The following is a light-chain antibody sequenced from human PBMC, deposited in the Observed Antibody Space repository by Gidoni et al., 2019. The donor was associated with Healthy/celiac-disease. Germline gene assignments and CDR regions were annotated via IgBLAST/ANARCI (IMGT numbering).Light chain of an antibody. CDR3: QTWGTGAYVV. CDR1: SGHSSYA. Sequence: QLVLPHSPSASASLGASVKLTCTLSSGHSSYAIAWHQQQPEKGPRYLMKLNSDGSHSTGDGIPDRFSGSSSGAERYLTISSLQSEDEADYYWQTWGTGAYVVFGGGTKLTVL. CDR2: LNSDGSH. J-gene: IGLJ2*01. V-gene: IGLV4-69*01.